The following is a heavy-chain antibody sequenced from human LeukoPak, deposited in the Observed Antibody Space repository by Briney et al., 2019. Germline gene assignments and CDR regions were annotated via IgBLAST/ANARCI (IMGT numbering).Heavy chain of an antibody. CDR1: GGSISSGDYY. Sequence: KASETLSLTCTVSGGSISSGDYYWSWIRQPPGKGLEWIGYIYYSGSTYYNPSLKSRVTISVDTSKNQFSLKLSSVTAADTAVYYCARVYGDRRIDYWGQGTLVTVSS. CDR2: IYYSGST. CDR3: ARVYGDRRIDY. D-gene: IGHD4-17*01. J-gene: IGHJ4*02. V-gene: IGHV4-30-4*02.